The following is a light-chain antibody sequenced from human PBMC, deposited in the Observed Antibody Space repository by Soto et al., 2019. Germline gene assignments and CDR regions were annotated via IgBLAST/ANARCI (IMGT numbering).Light chain of an antibody. CDR1: QSITNNY. V-gene: IGKV3-20*01. CDR2: GAS. Sequence: EIALTQSPGTLSLSPGERATLSCRASQSITNNYLAWYRQKPGQAPRLLIYGASSRATGIPDRFSGSGSGTDFTLTISRLEPEDFAVYYCQQYGGSPLTFGPGTKVDI. CDR3: QQYGGSPLT. J-gene: IGKJ3*01.